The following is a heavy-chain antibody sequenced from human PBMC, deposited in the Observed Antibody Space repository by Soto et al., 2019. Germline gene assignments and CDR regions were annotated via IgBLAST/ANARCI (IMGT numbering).Heavy chain of an antibody. V-gene: IGHV4-4*07. CDR2: VYSTGTT. CDR1: GGSIRNYY. Sequence: SEPLSLTCTVSGGSIRNYYWSWIRQPAGKGLEWIGRVYSTGTTNYNPSLRSRVAMSVDTSKNQFSLRLDSVTAADTATYFCARDEYYDSNNWFEHWGLGTLVTVSS. D-gene: IGHD3-22*01. CDR3: ARDEYYDSNNWFEH. J-gene: IGHJ5*02.